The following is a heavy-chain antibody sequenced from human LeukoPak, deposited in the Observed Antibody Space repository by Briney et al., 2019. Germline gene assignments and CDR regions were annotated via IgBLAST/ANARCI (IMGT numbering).Heavy chain of an antibody. D-gene: IGHD6-6*01. Sequence: GGSLRLSCAASGFTVSSNYMSWVRQAPGKGLEWASVIYSGGSTYYADSVKGRFTISRDNSKNTLYLQMNSLRAEDTAVYYCARDRSRYFDYWGQGTLVTVSS. CDR2: IYSGGST. V-gene: IGHV3-53*01. CDR1: GFTVSSNY. CDR3: ARDRSRYFDY. J-gene: IGHJ4*02.